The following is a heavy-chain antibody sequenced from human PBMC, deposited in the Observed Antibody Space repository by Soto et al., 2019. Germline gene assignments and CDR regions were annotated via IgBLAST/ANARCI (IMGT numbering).Heavy chain of an antibody. CDR2: IIPVFGTT. CDR3: ARDGGFGELKY. CDR1: GDTFSCYP. D-gene: IGHD3-10*01. J-gene: IGHJ1*01. V-gene: IGHV1-69*18. Sequence: QVQLVQSGAELKKPGSSVKVSCKASGDTFSCYPINWVRQAPGEGREWMGRIIPVFGTTNDAQRFEGRVTFTADESTNTAYMELRGLLSEDTAVYYCARDGGFGELKYWGPGTLVTVSS.